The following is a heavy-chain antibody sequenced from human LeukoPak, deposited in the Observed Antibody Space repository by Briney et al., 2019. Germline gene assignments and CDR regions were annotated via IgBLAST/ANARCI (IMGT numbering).Heavy chain of an antibody. CDR2: IYYSGST. CDR3: ARRDWGYYYTMDV. V-gene: IGHV4-59*01. D-gene: IGHD3/OR15-3a*01. J-gene: IGHJ6*02. Sequence: SETLSLTCTGSGVSISSYYWSWIRQPPGKGLEWIGYIYYSGSTNYNPSLKSRVTISLDTSKNQFSLKLSSVTAADTAVYYCARRDWGYYYTMDVWGQGTTVTVSS. CDR1: GVSISSYY.